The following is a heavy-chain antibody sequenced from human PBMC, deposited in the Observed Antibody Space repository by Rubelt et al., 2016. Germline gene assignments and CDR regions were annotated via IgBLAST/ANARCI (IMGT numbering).Heavy chain of an antibody. D-gene: IGHD6-13*01. CDR3: VTLQDATAGTYWFDP. CDR1: GYSFTSYW. J-gene: IGHJ5*02. V-gene: IGHV5-51*01. Sequence: EVQLVQSGAEVKKPGESLKISCKGSGYSFTSYWIGWVRQMPGKGLEWMGIIYPGASDTSYSPSVQGQVTISAEKSSSTAYLQWSSLKASDTAMYYGVTLQDATAGTYWFDPWGQGTLVTVSS. CDR2: IYPGASDT.